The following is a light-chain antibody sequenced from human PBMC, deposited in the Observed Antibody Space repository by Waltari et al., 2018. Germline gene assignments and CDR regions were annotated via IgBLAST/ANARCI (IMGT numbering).Light chain of an antibody. V-gene: IGLV1-44*01. J-gene: IGLJ3*02. Sequence: QSVLTNTPSASGTPGQGVTITCSGSSSKIGTNPVTWYQLLPGTAPKTVLFANYHRPSGVPDRFSASKSGTSASLVISGLQSEDEADYFCATWDDSLSGRVFGGGTKVTVL. CDR1: SSKIGTNP. CDR2: ANY. CDR3: ATWDDSLSGRV.